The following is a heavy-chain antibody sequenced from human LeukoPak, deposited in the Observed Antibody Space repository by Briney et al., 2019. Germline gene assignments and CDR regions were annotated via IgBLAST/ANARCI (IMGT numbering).Heavy chain of an antibody. J-gene: IGHJ4*02. V-gene: IGHV2-5*01. D-gene: IGHD4-17*01. CDR2: IYGNDDK. CDR1: GFSLNTNAVA. CDR3: VHRTMVTSVDH. Sequence: SGPTLVKPTQTLTLTSTFSGFSLNTNAVAVGWVRQPPGQALEWLTFIYGNDDKRYSPPLASRLTITKDTSKNQVVLTMTDMDYVDTATYYCVHRTMVTSVDHWGQGTLVTVSS.